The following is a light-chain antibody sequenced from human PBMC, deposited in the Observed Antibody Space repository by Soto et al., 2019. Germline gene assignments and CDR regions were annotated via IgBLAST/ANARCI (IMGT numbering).Light chain of an antibody. CDR3: QQYGSSPIT. CDR1: QTINRIY. V-gene: IGKV3-20*01. Sequence: EIVLTQSPGNLSLSPGERATLSCKASQTINRIYVAWYQQKPGQAPRFLIYRTSDRANGIPGRFSGSGSGTDFTLTISRLEPEDFAIYYCQQYGSSPITFGQGTRLAIK. CDR2: RTS. J-gene: IGKJ5*01.